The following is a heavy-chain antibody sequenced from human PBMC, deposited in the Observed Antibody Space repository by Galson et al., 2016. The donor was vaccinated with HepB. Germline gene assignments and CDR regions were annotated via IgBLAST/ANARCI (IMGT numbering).Heavy chain of an antibody. CDR3: AKGGYFDSVGWFDP. CDR1: GFTFSNYA. Sequence: SLRLSCAASGFTFSNYAMTWVRQAPGKGLEWVSTISGSDSSTYYADSVKGQFTISRDNSKSTLYLQMNSLRAEDTAVYFCAKGGYFDSVGWFDPWGQGTLVTVSS. CDR2: ISGSDSST. J-gene: IGHJ5*02. D-gene: IGHD3-22*01. V-gene: IGHV3-23*01.